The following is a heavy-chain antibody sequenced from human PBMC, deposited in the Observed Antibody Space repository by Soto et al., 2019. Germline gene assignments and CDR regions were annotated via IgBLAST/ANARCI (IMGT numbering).Heavy chain of an antibody. D-gene: IGHD6-6*01. V-gene: IGHV6-1*01. CDR3: ARAHLIASRLMWYLDL. CDR2: TYYRSKWYN. J-gene: IGHJ2*01. CDR1: GDSVSSNNAA. Sequence: SQTLSLTCVISGDSVSSNNAAWHWIRQSPSRGLEWLGRTYYRSKWYNDYAVSVKGRITINPDTSKDHFSLQLNSVTPEDTAVYYCARAHLIASRLMWYLDLWGRGTLVTVSS.